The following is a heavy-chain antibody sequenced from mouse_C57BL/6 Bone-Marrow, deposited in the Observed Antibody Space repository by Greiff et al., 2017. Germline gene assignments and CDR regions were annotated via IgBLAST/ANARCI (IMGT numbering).Heavy chain of an antibody. Sequence: EVQLQQSGAELVRPGASVKLSCTASGFNITDDYMHWVKQRPEQGLEWIGWIDPENGDTEYASKFQGKATITADTSSTTAYLQLSSLTSEDSAVYYCARDLVDGSYYLDYWGQGTTLTVSS. V-gene: IGHV14-4*01. D-gene: IGHD2-3*01. J-gene: IGHJ2*01. CDR1: GFNITDDY. CDR3: ARDLVDGSYYLDY. CDR2: IDPENGDT.